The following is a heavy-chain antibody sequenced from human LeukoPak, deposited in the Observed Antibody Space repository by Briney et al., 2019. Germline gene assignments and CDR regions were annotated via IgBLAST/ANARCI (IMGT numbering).Heavy chain of an antibody. CDR2: IYYSGST. CDR3: ATGPSIVVVIPQTAPFDY. J-gene: IGHJ4*02. Sequence: PSETLSLTCTVSGGSISSGGYYWSWIRQHPGKGLEWVGYIYYSGSTYYNPSLKSRVTISVDTSKNQFSLKLSSVTAADTAVYYCATGPSIVVVIPQTAPFDYWGQGTLVTVSS. CDR1: GGSISSGGYY. D-gene: IGHD3-22*01. V-gene: IGHV4-31*03.